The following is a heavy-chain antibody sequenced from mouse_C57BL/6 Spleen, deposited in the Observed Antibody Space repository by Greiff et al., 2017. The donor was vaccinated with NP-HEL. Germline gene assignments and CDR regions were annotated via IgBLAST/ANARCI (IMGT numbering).Heavy chain of an antibody. CDR1: GFTFTDYY. V-gene: IGHV7-3*01. CDR2: IRNKANGYTT. Sequence: DVMLVESGGGLVQPGGSLSLSCAASGFTFTDYYMSWVRQPPGKALEWLGFIRNKANGYTTEYSASVKGRFTISRDNSQSILYLQMNALRAEDSATYYCARYSRGFFAYWGQGTLVTVSA. J-gene: IGHJ3*01. CDR3: ARYSRGFFAY. D-gene: IGHD3-3*01.